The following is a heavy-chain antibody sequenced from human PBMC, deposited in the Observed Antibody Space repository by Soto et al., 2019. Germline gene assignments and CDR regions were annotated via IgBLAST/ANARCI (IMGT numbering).Heavy chain of an antibody. Sequence: QVQLVQSGSEVKKPGASVNVSCKAFGYTFTSYGFTWVRQVPGQGLEWLGWISAFNGDTQYAQTMKVRLTVTTETSTTSVHMELRRLTPADTAVYYCTREAGWQRMVPYDWGQGTLGTVS. V-gene: IGHV1-18*04. J-gene: IGHJ4*02. D-gene: IGHD6-25*01. CDR1: GYTFTSYG. CDR3: TREAGWQRMVPYD. CDR2: ISAFNGDT.